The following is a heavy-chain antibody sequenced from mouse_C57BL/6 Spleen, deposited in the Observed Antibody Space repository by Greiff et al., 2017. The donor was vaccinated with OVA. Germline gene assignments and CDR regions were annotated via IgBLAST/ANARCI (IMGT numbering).Heavy chain of an antibody. V-gene: IGHV1-76*01. D-gene: IGHD1-1*01. CDR1: GYTFTDYY. CDR2: IYPGSGNT. CDR3: ARDTTEGYFDV. Sequence: QVQLQQSGAELVRPGASVKLSCKASGYTFTDYYINWVKQRPGQGLEWIARIYPGSGNTYYNEKFKGKATLTAEKSSSTAYMQLSSLTSVDSAVYFCARDTTEGYFDVWGTGTTVTVSS. J-gene: IGHJ1*03.